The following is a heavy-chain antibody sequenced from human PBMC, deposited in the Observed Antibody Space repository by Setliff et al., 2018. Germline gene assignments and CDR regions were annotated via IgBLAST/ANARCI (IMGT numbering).Heavy chain of an antibody. Sequence: SETLSLTCTVSGGPISSSNYYWGWIRQPPGKGLEWIGSINYRGSTHDNPSLRSRVTMSVDTSKNHFSLNLRSVTAADTAVYYCARLSPYNTGPPFDYWGQGTLVTSPQ. CDR3: ARLSPYNTGPPFDY. CDR2: INYRGST. V-gene: IGHV4-39*02. D-gene: IGHD2-8*02. CDR1: GGPISSSNYY. J-gene: IGHJ4*02.